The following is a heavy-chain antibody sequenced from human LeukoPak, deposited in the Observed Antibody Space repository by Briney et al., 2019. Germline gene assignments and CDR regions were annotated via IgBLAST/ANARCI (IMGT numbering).Heavy chain of an antibody. D-gene: IGHD2-2*01. Sequence: SSETLSLTCTVSGGSISSYYWSWIRQPAGKGLEWIGRIYSSGSTNYNPSLKSRVTMSVDTSKNQFSLKLSSVTAADTAVYYCARGQYHLLYWYFDLWGRGTLVTVPS. J-gene: IGHJ2*01. CDR1: GGSISSYY. V-gene: IGHV4-4*07. CDR2: IYSSGST. CDR3: ARGQYHLLYWYFDL.